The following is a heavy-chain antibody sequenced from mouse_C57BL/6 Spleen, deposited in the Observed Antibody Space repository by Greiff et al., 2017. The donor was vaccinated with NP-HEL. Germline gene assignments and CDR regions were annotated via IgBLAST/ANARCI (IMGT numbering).Heavy chain of an antibody. D-gene: IGHD1-1*01. Sequence: LQQPGAELVMPGASVKLSCKASGYTFTRYWMHWVKQRPGQGLEWIGEIDPSDSYTNYNQKFKGKSTLTVDKSSSTAYMQLSSLTSEDSAVYYCAREITKGAMDYWGQGTSVTVSS. CDR2: IDPSDSYT. J-gene: IGHJ4*01. CDR3: AREITKGAMDY. V-gene: IGHV1-69*01. CDR1: GYTFTRYW.